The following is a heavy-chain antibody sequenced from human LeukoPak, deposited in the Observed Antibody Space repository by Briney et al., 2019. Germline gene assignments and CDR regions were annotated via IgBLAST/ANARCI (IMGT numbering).Heavy chain of an antibody. CDR2: INPNSGGT. Sequence: ASVKVSCKASGYTFTGYYMHWVRQAPGQGLEWMGWINPNSGGTNYAQKLQGRVTMTTDTSTSTAYMELRSLRSDDTAVYYCARLPGYSGGGSPYYYYYMDVWGKGTTVTVSS. V-gene: IGHV1-2*02. D-gene: IGHD2-15*01. J-gene: IGHJ6*03. CDR1: GYTFTGYY. CDR3: ARLPGYSGGGSPYYYYYMDV.